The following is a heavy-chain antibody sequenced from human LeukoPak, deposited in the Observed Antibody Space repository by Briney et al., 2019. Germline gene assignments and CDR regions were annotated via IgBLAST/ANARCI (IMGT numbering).Heavy chain of an antibody. V-gene: IGHV3-23*01. CDR3: VKVRDEWLPIS. J-gene: IGHJ5*02. CDR1: GFTFSSYA. D-gene: IGHD3-3*01. Sequence: GGSLRLSCAASGFTFSSYAMSWVRQAPGKGLEWVSAISGSGGSTYYADSVKGWFTISRDNSKNTLYLQMNSLRAEDTAVYYCVKVRDEWLPISWGQGTLVTVSS. CDR2: ISGSGGST.